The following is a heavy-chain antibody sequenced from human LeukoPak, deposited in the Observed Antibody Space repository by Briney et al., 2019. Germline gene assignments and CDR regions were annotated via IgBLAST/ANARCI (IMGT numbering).Heavy chain of an antibody. CDR3: ARAPTSSSSWYWSLLKNRDWFDP. V-gene: IGHV3-64*01. CDR2: ISSNGGST. D-gene: IGHD6-13*01. CDR1: GFTFSSYG. Sequence: PGGSLRLSCAASGFTFSSYGMSWVRQAPGKGLEYVSAISSNGGSTYYANSVKGRFTISRDNSKNTLYLQMGSLRAEDMAVYYCARAPTSSSSWYWSLLKNRDWFDPWGQGTLVTVSS. J-gene: IGHJ5*02.